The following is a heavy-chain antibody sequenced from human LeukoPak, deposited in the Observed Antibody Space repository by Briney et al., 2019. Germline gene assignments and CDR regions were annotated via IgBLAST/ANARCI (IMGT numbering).Heavy chain of an antibody. V-gene: IGHV3-66*02. CDR2: IYSGSST. D-gene: IGHD3-10*01. CDR3: ARGTYGNYYFDY. CDR1: GFTLSGNY. Sequence: GGSLRLSCAASGFTLSGNYMSWVRQAPGQGLEWVSVIYSGSSTYYADSVKGRFTISRDNSKNTLFLQMNSLRPEDTAVYYCARGTYGNYYFDYWGQGTLVTVSS. J-gene: IGHJ4*02.